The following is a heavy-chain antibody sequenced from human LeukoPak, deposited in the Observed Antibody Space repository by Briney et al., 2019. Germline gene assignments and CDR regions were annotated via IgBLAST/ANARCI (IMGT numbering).Heavy chain of an antibody. CDR2: IYHTGRT. J-gene: IGHJ4*02. CDR1: GGSISSSNW. D-gene: IGHD4-11*01. V-gene: IGHV4-4*02. Sequence: PSGTLSLNCAVSGGSISSSNWWTWVRQPPGKGLEGIGEIYHTGRTNYNPSLKSRVTISVDKSKNQFSLKLSSATAADTAVYYCARGRRLAVTAPPHLDYWGQGSLVTVSS. CDR3: ARGRRLAVTAPPHLDY.